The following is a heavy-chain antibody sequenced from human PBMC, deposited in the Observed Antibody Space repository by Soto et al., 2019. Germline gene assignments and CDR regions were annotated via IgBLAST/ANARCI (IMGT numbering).Heavy chain of an antibody. D-gene: IGHD6-13*01. CDR2: IKQDGSEK. CDR1: GFTFSSYW. CDR3: ARVGFIAAAGKSWFDP. Sequence: GSLRLSCAASGFTFSSYWMSWVRQAPGKGLEWVANIKQDGSEKYYVDSVKGRFTISRDNAKNSLYLQMNSLRAEDTAVYYCARVGFIAAAGKSWFDPWGQGTLVTVSS. V-gene: IGHV3-7*01. J-gene: IGHJ5*02.